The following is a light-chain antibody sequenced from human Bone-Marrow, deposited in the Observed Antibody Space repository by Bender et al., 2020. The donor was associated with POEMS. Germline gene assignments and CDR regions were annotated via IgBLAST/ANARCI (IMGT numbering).Light chain of an antibody. Sequence: QSALTQPPSASGSPGQSVTISCTGTTSDVGGHDYVSWYQQHPGKAPKFMIYDVNKRPSGVPDRFSGSKSGNTASLTISGLQADDEADYYCCSYAGSFTLVFGGGTKLTVL. V-gene: IGLV2-11*01. J-gene: IGLJ2*01. CDR1: TSDVGGHDY. CDR3: CSYAGSFTLV. CDR2: DVN.